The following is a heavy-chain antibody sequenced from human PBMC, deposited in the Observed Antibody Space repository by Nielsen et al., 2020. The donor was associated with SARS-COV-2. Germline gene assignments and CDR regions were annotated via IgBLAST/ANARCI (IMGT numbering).Heavy chain of an antibody. D-gene: IGHD4-17*01. V-gene: IGHV3-23*01. CDR2: IGSIDGST. J-gene: IGHJ4*02. CDR3: AKNPSRRDYGDDY. Sequence: GESLKISCAASGFPFMRYAMSWVRQAPGKGLEWVSSIGSIDGSTNYAESLRGRFTISRDNSKNTLYLQINSLRAEDTAMYYCAKNPSRRDYGDDYWGQGTLVTVSS. CDR1: GFPFMRYA.